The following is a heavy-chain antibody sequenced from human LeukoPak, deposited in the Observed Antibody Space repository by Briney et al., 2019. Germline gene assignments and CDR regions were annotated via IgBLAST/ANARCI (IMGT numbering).Heavy chain of an antibody. CDR3: ARGVYDSTLNPVFDY. V-gene: IGHV4-30-2*01. J-gene: IGHJ4*02. CDR2: IYHSGST. Sequence: PSETLSLTCAVSGGSISSGGYSWSWIRQPPGKGLEWIGYIYHSGSTYYNPSLKSRVTISVDRSKNQFSLKLSSVTAADTAVYYCARGVYDSTLNPVFDYWGQGTLVTVSS. CDR1: GGSISSGGYS. D-gene: IGHD3-22*01.